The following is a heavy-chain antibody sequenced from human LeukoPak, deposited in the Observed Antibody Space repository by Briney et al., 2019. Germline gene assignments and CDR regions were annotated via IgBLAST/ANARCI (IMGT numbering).Heavy chain of an antibody. J-gene: IGHJ4*02. D-gene: IGHD4-17*01. CDR3: AKVKYGDYIFDY. CDR1: GFTFSTYG. Sequence: GGTLRLSCSASGFTFSTYGMSWVRQAPGKGLEWVSSISGRGGSTYSSGSVKGRFIISRDNSKNTLYLLMNSLRPEDTAVYYCAKVKYGDYIFDYWGQGTQVTVSS. V-gene: IGHV3-23*01. CDR2: ISGRGGST.